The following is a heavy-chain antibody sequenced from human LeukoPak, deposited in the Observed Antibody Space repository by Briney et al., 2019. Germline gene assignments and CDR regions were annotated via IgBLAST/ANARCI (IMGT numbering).Heavy chain of an antibody. CDR2: IYSSGST. CDR3: ARESNGDYSDY. J-gene: IGHJ4*02. V-gene: IGHV4-59*01. CDR1: GGSISSYY. Sequence: SETLSLTCTVSGGSISSYYWSWIRQPPGKGLEWIGYIYSSGSTSYNPSLKSRVTMSIDTSKNQLSLKVKSVTAADTAVYYCARESNGDYSDYWGQGTLVTVSS. D-gene: IGHD4-17*01.